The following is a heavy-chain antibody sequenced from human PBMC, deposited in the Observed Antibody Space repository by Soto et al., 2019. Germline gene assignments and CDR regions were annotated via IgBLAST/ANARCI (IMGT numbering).Heavy chain of an antibody. D-gene: IGHD3-22*01. CDR3: AKTACWYDSSGYLDY. CDR2: ISGSGGST. CDR1: GFTFGSYA. V-gene: IGHV3-23*01. Sequence: GGSLRLSCAASGFTFGSYAMSWVRQAPGKGLEWVSLISGSGGSTYYADSVKGRFTISRDNSKNTLYLEMNSLRAEDTAVYFCAKTACWYDSSGYLDYWGQGTLVTVSS. J-gene: IGHJ4*02.